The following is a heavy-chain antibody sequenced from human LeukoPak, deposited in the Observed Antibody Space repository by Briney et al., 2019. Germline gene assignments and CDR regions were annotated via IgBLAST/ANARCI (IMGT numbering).Heavy chain of an antibody. J-gene: IGHJ5*02. Sequence: SETLSLTCTVSGYSVSSGYYWGWIRQPPRKGLEWFGSMYHSGDTYYNPSLKSRVTISVDTSKNQLSLKLSSVTAADTAVYYCARSKAHLSTSWYGTWFDPWGQGSLVTVSS. D-gene: IGHD2-2*01. V-gene: IGHV4-38-2*02. CDR2: MYHSGDT. CDR3: ARSKAHLSTSWYGTWFDP. CDR1: GYSVSSGYY.